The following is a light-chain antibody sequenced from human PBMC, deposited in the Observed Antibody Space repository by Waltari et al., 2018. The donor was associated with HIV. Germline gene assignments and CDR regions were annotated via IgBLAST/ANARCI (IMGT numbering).Light chain of an antibody. J-gene: IGLJ1*01. CDR2: DNI. V-gene: IGLV1-40*01. CDR1: SSNFGASCH. Sequence: QSVLTQPPSVSGAPGQRVTISCTGNSSNFGASCHIHWYQQLPGTDPKLLIFDNINRPSGGPDRFSGSKVATPASLAITGLQAEDEADYYCQSYDSSLGGFYVFGTGTKVTVL. CDR3: QSYDSSLGGFYV.